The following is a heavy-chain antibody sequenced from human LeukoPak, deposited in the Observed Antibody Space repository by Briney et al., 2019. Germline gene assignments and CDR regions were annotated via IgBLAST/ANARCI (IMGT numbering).Heavy chain of an antibody. CDR2: ISYDGSNK. CDR3: AKGARGSGSYFDY. J-gene: IGHJ4*02. Sequence: GGSLRLSCAASGFTFSSYAMSWVRQAPGKGLEWVAVISYDGSNKYYADSVKGRFTISRDNSKNTLYLQMNSLRAEDTAVYYCAKGARGSGSYFDYWGQGTLVTVSS. D-gene: IGHD3-10*01. V-gene: IGHV3-30*18. CDR1: GFTFSSYA.